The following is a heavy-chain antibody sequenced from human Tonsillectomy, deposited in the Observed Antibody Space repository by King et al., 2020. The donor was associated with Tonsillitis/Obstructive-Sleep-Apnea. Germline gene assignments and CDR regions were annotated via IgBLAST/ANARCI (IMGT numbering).Heavy chain of an antibody. Sequence: VQLVQSGAEVKKPGASVKVSCKVSGYTLTELSMHWVRQAPGKGLEWMGGFDPEDGETIYAQKFQGRVTMTEHTSTDTAYMELSSRRSEDTAVYYCPTAGGYYGSGSNRALDYWGQGTLVTVSS. J-gene: IGHJ4*02. CDR3: PTAGGYYGSGSNRALDY. CDR1: GYTLTELS. CDR2: FDPEDGET. D-gene: IGHD3-10*01. V-gene: IGHV1-24*01.